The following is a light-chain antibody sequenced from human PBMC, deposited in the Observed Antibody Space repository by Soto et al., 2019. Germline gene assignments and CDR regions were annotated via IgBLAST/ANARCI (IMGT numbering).Light chain of an antibody. J-gene: IGKJ5*01. CDR3: QQANSFPVT. V-gene: IGKV1-5*01. CDR1: RSISSW. CDR2: DAS. Sequence: DIQMTQSPSTLSASVGDRVTITCRASRSISSWLAWYQQKPGKPPKLLIYDASSFEGGVPSRFSGSGSGTDFTLTISSLQPEDFATYYCQQANSFPVTFGQGTRLEIK.